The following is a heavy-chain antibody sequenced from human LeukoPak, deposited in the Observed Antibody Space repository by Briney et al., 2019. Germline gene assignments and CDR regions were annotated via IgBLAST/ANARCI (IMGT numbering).Heavy chain of an antibody. J-gene: IGHJ5*02. CDR2: INHSGST. V-gene: IGHV4-34*01. CDR3: ARQGGGNKNWFDP. Sequence: SETLSLTCAVYGGSFSGYYWSWIRQPPGKGLEWIGEINHSGSTNYNPSLKSRVTISVDTSKNQFSLKVNSVTAADTAVYYCARQGGGNKNWFDPWGQGSLVTVSS. CDR1: GGSFSGYY. D-gene: IGHD4-23*01.